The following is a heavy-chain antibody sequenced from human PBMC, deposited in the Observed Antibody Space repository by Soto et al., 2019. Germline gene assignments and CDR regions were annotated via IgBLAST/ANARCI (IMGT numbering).Heavy chain of an antibody. J-gene: IGHJ4*02. CDR2: ISYDGSAK. CDR1: EFTFRSYG. V-gene: IGHV3-30*18. CDR3: AKDLKPLSPDSYFDY. Sequence: QVQLVESGGGVVQPGRSLRLSCAAAEFTFRSYGMHWVRQAPGKGLEWVARISYDGSAKHFADSVKGRFTISRDNVKNTLFLQMNSLRAEDTAVYYCAKDLKPLSPDSYFDYWGQGTLVSVSS. D-gene: IGHD3-3*02.